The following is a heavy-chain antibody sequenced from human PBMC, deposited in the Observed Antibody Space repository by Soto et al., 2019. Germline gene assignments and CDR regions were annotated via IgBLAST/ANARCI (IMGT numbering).Heavy chain of an antibody. J-gene: IGHJ5*02. CDR2: IDHRGTT. V-gene: IGHV4-34*01. CDR3: ARGRDAAMAAKGNWFDP. CDR1: GGSFSDYC. D-gene: IGHD2-15*01. Sequence: QVQLQQWGAGLLKPSETLSLTCTVYGGSFSDYCWSWVRQPPGKGLQWIGEIDHRGTTFFNPSLKSRVTISIDTSKNQFSLNLRSVTAADTAMYYCARGRDAAMAAKGNWFDPWGQGTLVTVSS.